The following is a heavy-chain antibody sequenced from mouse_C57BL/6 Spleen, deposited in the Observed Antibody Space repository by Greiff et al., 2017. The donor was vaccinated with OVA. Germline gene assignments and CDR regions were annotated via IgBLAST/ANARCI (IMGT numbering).Heavy chain of an antibody. CDR1: GYTFTSYW. CDR2: INLSCGYT. Sequence: VQLQQSGAELAKPGASVKLSCQASGYTFTSYWIHWVKQRPGLGLEWIGYINLSCGYTKHNQKFKDKATLTADKSSSTAYMQLSSLTNGDSAVYYCARSGDFDYWGHGTTLTVSS. J-gene: IGHJ2*01. V-gene: IGHV1-7*01. CDR3: ARSGDFDY.